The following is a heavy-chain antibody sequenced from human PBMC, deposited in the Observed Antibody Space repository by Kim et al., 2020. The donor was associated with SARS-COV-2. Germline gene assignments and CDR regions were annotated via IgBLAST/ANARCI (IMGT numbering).Heavy chain of an antibody. CDR2: ISGSGGST. CDR1: GFTFSSYA. V-gene: IGHV3-23*01. Sequence: GGSLRLSCAASGFTFSSYAMSWVRQAPGKGLEWVSAISGSGGSTYYADSVKGRFTISRDNSKNTLYLQMNSLRAEDTAVYYCAKDYIRHSSSWYYFDYWGQGTLVTVSS. J-gene: IGHJ4*02. D-gene: IGHD6-13*01. CDR3: AKDYIRHSSSWYYFDY.